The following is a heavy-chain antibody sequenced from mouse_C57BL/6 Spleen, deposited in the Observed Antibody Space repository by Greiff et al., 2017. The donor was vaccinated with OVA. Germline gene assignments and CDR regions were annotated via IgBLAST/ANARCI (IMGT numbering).Heavy chain of an antibody. CDR3: AKETMDYYGSSLYYYAMDY. J-gene: IGHJ4*01. CDR2: IWGDGST. CDR1: GFSLTSYG. Sequence: VQLKESGPGLVAPSQSLSITCTVSGFSLTSYGVSWVRQPPGKGLEWLGVIWGDGSTNYHSALISRLSISKDNSKSQVFLKRNSLQTDDTATYYCAKETMDYYGSSLYYYAMDYWGQGTSVTVSS. V-gene: IGHV2-3*01. D-gene: IGHD1-1*01.